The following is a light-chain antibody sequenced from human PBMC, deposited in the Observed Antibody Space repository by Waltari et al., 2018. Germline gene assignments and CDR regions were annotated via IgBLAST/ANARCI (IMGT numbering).Light chain of an antibody. V-gene: IGKV3-15*01. Sequence: IVMTQSPATLSVSPGEGATLPCKASQSLSRNLAWYQQKPGQLPRLLIYGASTRATGIPARFSGSGSGTEFTLTISSLQAEDFAVYYCQERGRTFGQGTKVEIK. J-gene: IGKJ1*01. CDR3: QERGRT. CDR2: GAS. CDR1: QSLSRN.